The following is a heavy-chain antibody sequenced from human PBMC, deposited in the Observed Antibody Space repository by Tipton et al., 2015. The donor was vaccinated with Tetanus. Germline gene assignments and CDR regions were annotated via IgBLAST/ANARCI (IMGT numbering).Heavy chain of an antibody. CDR1: GGSFSGHY. Sequence: TLSLTCAVSGGSFSGHYWSWIRQPPGEGLEWIGEINPSGGASYNPSLKSRVTISVDTSKNQFSLKLTSVTAADTAVYYCARLREIVSRSGWAFDYWGQGILVTVAS. CDR3: ARLREIVSRSGWAFDY. D-gene: IGHD5/OR15-5a*01. CDR2: INPSGGA. V-gene: IGHV4-34*01. J-gene: IGHJ4*02.